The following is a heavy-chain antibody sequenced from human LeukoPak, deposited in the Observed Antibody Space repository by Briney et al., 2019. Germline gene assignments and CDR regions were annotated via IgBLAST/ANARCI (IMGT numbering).Heavy chain of an antibody. CDR1: GFTFSSYS. V-gene: IGHV3-21*01. CDR3: ARDLTGATSYDN. CDR2: ITSSSSYI. Sequence: PGGSLRLSCAASGFTFSSYSMNWARQAPGKGLEWVSSITSSSSYIYYADSVKGRFTISRDNAKNSLYLQMNSLRADDTAVYYCARDLTGATSYDNWGQGTLVTVSS. D-gene: IGHD1-14*01. J-gene: IGHJ4*02.